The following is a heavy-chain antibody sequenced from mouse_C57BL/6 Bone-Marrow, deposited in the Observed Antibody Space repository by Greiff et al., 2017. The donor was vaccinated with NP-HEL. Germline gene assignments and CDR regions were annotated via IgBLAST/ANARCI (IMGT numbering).Heavy chain of an antibody. Sequence: VQLKESGAELVRPGASVKLSCTASGFNIKDDYMHWVKQRPEQGLEWIGWIDPENGDTEYASKFQGKATITADTSSNTAYLQLSSLTSEDTAVYYCTTVYDGYYPFAYWSQGTLVTVSA. D-gene: IGHD2-3*01. J-gene: IGHJ3*01. CDR2: IDPENGDT. V-gene: IGHV14-4*01. CDR1: GFNIKDDY. CDR3: TTVYDGYYPFAY.